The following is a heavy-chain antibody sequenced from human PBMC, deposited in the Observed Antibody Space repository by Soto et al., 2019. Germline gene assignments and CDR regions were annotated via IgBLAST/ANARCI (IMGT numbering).Heavy chain of an antibody. J-gene: IGHJ6*02. CDR3: VKGYWKGDV. CDR1: GFTFSTYA. D-gene: IGHD1-1*01. V-gene: IGHV3-23*01. Sequence: EVQLLESGGVLVQPGGSLRLSCAASGFTFSTYAMNWVRQAPGNGLEWVSAISGSGGSIHYADSVKGRFTISRDNSKNTLYLQMNRLRDEDTVVYHCVKGYWKGDVWGQGTKVTVSS. CDR2: ISGSGGSI.